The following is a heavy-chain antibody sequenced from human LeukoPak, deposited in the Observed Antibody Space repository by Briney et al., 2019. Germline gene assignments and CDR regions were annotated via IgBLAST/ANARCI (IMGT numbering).Heavy chain of an antibody. Sequence: GGSLRLSCAASGFTFSSYEMNWVRQAPGKGLEWVSYISSSSNTIYYADSVKGGFTISRDNAKNSLYLQMNSLRAEDTAVYYCARSSRELRGYAPWEVMPPFDYWGQGTLVTVSS. J-gene: IGHJ4*02. V-gene: IGHV3-48*01. D-gene: IGHD4-23*01. CDR2: ISSSSNTI. CDR3: ARSSRELRGYAPWEVMPPFDY. CDR1: GFTFSSYE.